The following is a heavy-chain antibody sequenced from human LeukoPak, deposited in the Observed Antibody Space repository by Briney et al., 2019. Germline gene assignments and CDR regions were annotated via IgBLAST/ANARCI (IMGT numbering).Heavy chain of an antibody. CDR1: GGSISSSSYY. V-gene: IGHV4-39*01. Sequence: PSETLSLTCTVSGGSISSSSYYWGWIRQPPGKGLEWIGSIYYSGSTYYNPSLKSRVTISVDTSKNQFSLKLSSVTAADTAVYYCASLGYGDDFDYWGQGTLVTVSS. CDR3: ASLGYGDDFDY. D-gene: IGHD3-10*01. CDR2: IYYSGST. J-gene: IGHJ4*02.